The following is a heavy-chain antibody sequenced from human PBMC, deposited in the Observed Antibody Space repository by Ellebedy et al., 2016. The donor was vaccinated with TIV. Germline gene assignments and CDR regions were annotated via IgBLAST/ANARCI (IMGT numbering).Heavy chain of an antibody. V-gene: IGHV4-34*01. Sequence: SETLSLXXAVYVESFSGFYWNWIRQPPGNGLEWIGEINDSGTTKYNPSLKSRVTISADKTKNQFSLKLTSVTAADTAVYYCARGQGRRKATDYWGQGTLVTVSS. CDR3: ARGQGRRKATDY. D-gene: IGHD5-12*01. J-gene: IGHJ4*02. CDR1: VESFSGFY. CDR2: INDSGTT.